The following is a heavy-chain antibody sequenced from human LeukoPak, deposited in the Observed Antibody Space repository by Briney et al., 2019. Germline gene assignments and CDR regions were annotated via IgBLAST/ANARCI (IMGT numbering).Heavy chain of an antibody. Sequence: PGGSLRLSCTASEFTFSNYGMHWVRQAPGKGLEWVAVISYDGSNKYYADSVKGRFTISRDNSKNTLYLQMNRLRSDDTAVYYCARDATIFGVVMVGENWFDPWGQGTLVTVSS. D-gene: IGHD3-3*01. CDR3: ARDATIFGVVMVGENWFDP. CDR1: EFTFSNYG. V-gene: IGHV3-30*19. J-gene: IGHJ5*02. CDR2: ISYDGSNK.